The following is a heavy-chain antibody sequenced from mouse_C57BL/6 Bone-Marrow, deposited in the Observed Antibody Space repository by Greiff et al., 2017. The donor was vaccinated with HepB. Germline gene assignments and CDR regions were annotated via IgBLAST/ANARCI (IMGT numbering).Heavy chain of an antibody. D-gene: IGHD4-1*01. Sequence: VQLQQSGPVLVKPGASVKMSCKASGYTFTDYYMNWVKQSHGKSLEWIGVINPYNGGTSYNQKFKGKATLTVDKSSSTAYMELNSLTSEDSAVYYCAKTGTGGYYFDYWGQGTTLTVSS. CDR3: AKTGTGGYYFDY. CDR2: INPYNGGT. V-gene: IGHV1-19*01. CDR1: GYTFTDYY. J-gene: IGHJ2*01.